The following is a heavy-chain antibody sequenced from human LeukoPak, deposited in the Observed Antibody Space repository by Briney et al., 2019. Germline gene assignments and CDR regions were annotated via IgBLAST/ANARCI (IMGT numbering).Heavy chain of an antibody. J-gene: IGHJ4*02. CDR2: IYSGGTT. Sequence: GGSLRLSCAVSGFTVSGNYMSWVRQAPGKGLEWVSLIYSGGTTYYADSVKGRFTISRDNSKNTLYLQMNSLRAEDTAVYYCARGSNSSSSGDLFDYWGQGTLVTVSS. CDR1: GFTVSGNY. V-gene: IGHV3-53*01. CDR3: ARGSNSSSSGDLFDY. D-gene: IGHD6-6*01.